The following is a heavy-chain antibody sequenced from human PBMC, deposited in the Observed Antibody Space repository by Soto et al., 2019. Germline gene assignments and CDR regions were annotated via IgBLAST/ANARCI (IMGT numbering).Heavy chain of an antibody. V-gene: IGHV3-7*01. D-gene: IGHD4-17*01. J-gene: IGHJ6*02. CDR2: IKQDGSEK. CDR1: GFTFSSYW. Sequence: EVQLVESGGGLVQPGGSLRLSCAASGFTFSSYWMSWVRQAPGKGLEWVANIKQDGSEKYYVDSVKGRFTISRDNSKKSLYLQMNSLRAEDTAVYYCARSFTTVTTRAYGMDVWGQGTTVTVSS. CDR3: ARSFTTVTTRAYGMDV.